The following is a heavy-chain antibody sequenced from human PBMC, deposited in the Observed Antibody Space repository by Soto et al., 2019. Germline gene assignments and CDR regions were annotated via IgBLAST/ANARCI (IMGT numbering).Heavy chain of an antibody. CDR2: ISAGGGNT. Sequence: EVQLLESGGGLVQPGGSLRLSCAASGFSFSTYAMSWVRQAPGKGLEWVSGISAGGGNTYYADSVRGRFTISRDNSKNTVDLKISSLSAEDTAIYYCAKHSGYQLLSGLDPWGLGALVTVSS. V-gene: IGHV3-23*01. D-gene: IGHD1-7*01. J-gene: IGHJ5*02. CDR1: GFSFSTYA. CDR3: AKHSGYQLLSGLDP.